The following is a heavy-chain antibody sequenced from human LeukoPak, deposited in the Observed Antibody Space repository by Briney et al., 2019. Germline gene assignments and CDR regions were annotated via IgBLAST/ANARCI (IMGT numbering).Heavy chain of an antibody. V-gene: IGHV3-23*01. Sequence: GGSLRLSCAASGFTFSSYAMSWVRQAPGKGLEWVSTISGSGGRTYFTDSVKGRFTISRDNSKNTLYLQMNSLGAEDMAVYYCAKHQQIYGDSLMDVWGQGTTVTVSS. J-gene: IGHJ6*02. CDR3: AKHQQIYGDSLMDV. CDR2: ISGSGGRT. CDR1: GFTFSSYA. D-gene: IGHD4-17*01.